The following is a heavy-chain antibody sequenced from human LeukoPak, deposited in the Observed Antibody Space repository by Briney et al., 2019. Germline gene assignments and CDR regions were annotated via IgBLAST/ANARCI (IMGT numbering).Heavy chain of an antibody. J-gene: IGHJ4*02. CDR3: AREKVYYDFWSGYAFDY. CDR1: GFTFTTYW. CDR2: ISYDGSNK. V-gene: IGHV3-30*03. D-gene: IGHD3-3*01. Sequence: GGSLRLSCAASGFTFTTYWMSWVRQAPGKGLEWVAVISYDGSNKYYADSVKGRFTISRDNSKNTLYLQMNSLRAEDTAVYYCAREKVYYDFWSGYAFDYWGQGTLVTVSS.